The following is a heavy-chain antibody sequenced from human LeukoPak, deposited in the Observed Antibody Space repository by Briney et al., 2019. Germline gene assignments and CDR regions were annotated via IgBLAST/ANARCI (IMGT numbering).Heavy chain of an antibody. J-gene: IGHJ6*02. V-gene: IGHV3-23*01. CDR3: GEGRGSSSWYYYYCMDV. D-gene: IGHD6-13*01. CDR2: ISGSGGST. CDR1: GFTFSSYA. Sequence: GGSLRLSCAASGFTFSSYAMSWVRQAPGKGLEWVSAISGSGGSTYYADSVKGRFTISRDNSKNTLYLQMNSLRAEDTAVYYCGEGRGSSSWYYYYCMDVWGQGTTVTVSS.